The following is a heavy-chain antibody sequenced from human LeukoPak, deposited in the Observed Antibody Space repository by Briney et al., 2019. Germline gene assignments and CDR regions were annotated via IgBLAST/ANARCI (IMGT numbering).Heavy chain of an antibody. J-gene: IGHJ4*02. CDR3: AHRSQVLVGATALYYVDY. CDR1: GFSLSTRGVG. V-gene: IGHV2-5*01. CDR2: IYWNDDK. D-gene: IGHD1-26*01. Sequence: GPTLSHPTQPLTLTFTFSGFSLSTRGVGVGWIRQPPGKALEWLALIYWNDDKRYSPSLKSRLTITKDTSKNQVVLTMTNMDPVDTATYYCAHRSQVLVGATALYYVDYGGQGTLVNGAS.